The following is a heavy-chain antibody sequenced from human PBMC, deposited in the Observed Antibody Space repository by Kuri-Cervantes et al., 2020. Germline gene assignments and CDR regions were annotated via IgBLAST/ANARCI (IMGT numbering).Heavy chain of an antibody. CDR2: INHSGST. V-gene: IGHV4-34*01. CDR3: ARESWRYDSSGYYFHYGMDV. CDR1: GGSFSGYY. D-gene: IGHD3-22*01. Sequence: SQTLSLTCAVYGGSFSGYYWSWIRQPPGKGLEWIGEINHSGSTNYNPSLKSRVTISVDTSKNQFSLKLRSVTAADTAVYYCARESWRYDSSGYYFHYGMDVWGQGTTITVSS. J-gene: IGHJ6*02.